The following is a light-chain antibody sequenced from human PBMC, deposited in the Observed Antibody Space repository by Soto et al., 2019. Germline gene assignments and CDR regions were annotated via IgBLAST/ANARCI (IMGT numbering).Light chain of an antibody. CDR3: QHTYKIPLT. CDR1: QTISNY. J-gene: IGKJ4*01. V-gene: IGKV1-39*01. Sequence: DIQMTQSPSSLSASVGERVTITCRASQTISNYVNWYQQELGEAPKLLIHAASSLQGGVPSRFSGSGSGTDFTLTISSLQPEDVATYYWQHTYKIPLTFGGGTKVEI. CDR2: AAS.